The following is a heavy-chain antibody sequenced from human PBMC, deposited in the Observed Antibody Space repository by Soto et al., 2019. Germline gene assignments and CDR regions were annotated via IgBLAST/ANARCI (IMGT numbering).Heavy chain of an antibody. V-gene: IGHV3-23*01. CDR2: ISGTGGST. CDR3: AKDRLGGNFDY. Sequence: HPGGSLRLSCAASGFTFNNYAMNWVRQAPGKGLEWVATISGTGGSTYYADSVKGRFTISRDNSKNTLYLQMNSLRVEDTAVYYCAKDRLGGNFDYWGQGTQVTVSS. CDR1: GFTFNNYA. J-gene: IGHJ4*02.